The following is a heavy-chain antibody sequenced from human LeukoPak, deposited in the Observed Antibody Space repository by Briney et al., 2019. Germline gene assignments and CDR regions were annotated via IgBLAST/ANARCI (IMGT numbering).Heavy chain of an antibody. CDR3: ARGTYYDSSAYSGVRLFDY. V-gene: IGHV1-2*02. J-gene: IGHJ4*02. CDR1: GYTFTGYY. D-gene: IGHD3-22*01. CDR2: INPDTGRT. Sequence: ASVKVSCKASGYTFTGYYMHWVRQAPGQGLEWMGWINPDTGRTNYAQKFQGRVTMTRDTSITTAYMELTRLTSDDTAVYSCARGTYYDSSAYSGVRLFDYWGQGTLVTVSP.